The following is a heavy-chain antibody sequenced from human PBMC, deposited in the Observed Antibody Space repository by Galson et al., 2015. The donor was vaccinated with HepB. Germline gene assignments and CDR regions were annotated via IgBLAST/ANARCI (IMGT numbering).Heavy chain of an antibody. CDR3: AASARRYYYDSSAMDYFDY. V-gene: IGHV1-58*01. J-gene: IGHJ4*02. CDR2: IVVGSGNT. Sequence: SCKASGFTFTSSAVQWVRQARGQRLEWIGWIVVGSGNTNYAQKFQGRVTITRDMSTSTAYMELSSLRSEDTAVYYCAASARRYYYDSSAMDYFDYWGQGTLVTVSS. CDR1: GFTFTSSA. D-gene: IGHD3-22*01.